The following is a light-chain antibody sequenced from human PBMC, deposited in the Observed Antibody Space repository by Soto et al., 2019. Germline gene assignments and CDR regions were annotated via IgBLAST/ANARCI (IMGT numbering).Light chain of an antibody. CDR3: QQYGSSPT. CDR1: QSVSSSY. J-gene: IGKJ1*01. V-gene: IGKV3-20*01. CDR2: CAS. Sequence: EIVLTQSPGTLSLSPGERATLSCRASQSVSSSYLAWYQQKPGQAPRLLIYCASSRATGIPERFSSSGSGTDFTLTISRLKPEDFAVYYCQQYGSSPTFGQGTKVEIK.